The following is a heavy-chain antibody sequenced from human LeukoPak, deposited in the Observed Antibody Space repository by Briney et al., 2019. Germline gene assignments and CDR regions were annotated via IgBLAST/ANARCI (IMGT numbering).Heavy chain of an antibody. CDR3: ARLGSSSWHSDY. Sequence: MGWIIAYNGNTNYAQKRQGRVTMTTDTSTSTAYMELRSLRSDDTAVYYCARLGSSSWHSDYWGQGTLVTVSS. V-gene: IGHV1-18*01. CDR2: IIAYNGNT. D-gene: IGHD6-13*01. J-gene: IGHJ4*02.